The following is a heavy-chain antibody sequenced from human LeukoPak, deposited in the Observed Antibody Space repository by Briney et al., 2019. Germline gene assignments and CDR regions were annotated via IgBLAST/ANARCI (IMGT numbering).Heavy chain of an antibody. CDR1: GFTFSSYA. V-gene: IGHV3-64*01. CDR3: AREYCSGGRCQCYFDY. CDR2: ISSDGGSP. J-gene: IGHJ4*02. Sequence: LGGSLRLSCAASGFTFSSYAMHWVRQAPGKGLEYVSGISSDGGSPFHVNSVKGRFTISRDNSKDTLYLQMGSLRAEDMAVYYCAREYCSGGRCQCYFDYWGQGTLVTVSS. D-gene: IGHD2-15*01.